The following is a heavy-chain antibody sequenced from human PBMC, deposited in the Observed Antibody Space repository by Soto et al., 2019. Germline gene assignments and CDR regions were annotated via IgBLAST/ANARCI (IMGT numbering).Heavy chain of an antibody. J-gene: IGHJ4*02. CDR3: AKVSFFRASFSSSGWYLTLAPLYYFDY. CDR2: ISGSGGST. V-gene: IGHV3-23*01. Sequence: GGSLRLSCAASGFTFSSYAMSWVRQAPGKGLEWVSAISGSGGSTYYADSVKGRFTISRDNSKNTLYMQMNSLRAEDTAVYYCAKVSFFRASFSSSGWYLTLAPLYYFDYGGQGTLVTVS. CDR1: GFTFSSYA. D-gene: IGHD6-19*01.